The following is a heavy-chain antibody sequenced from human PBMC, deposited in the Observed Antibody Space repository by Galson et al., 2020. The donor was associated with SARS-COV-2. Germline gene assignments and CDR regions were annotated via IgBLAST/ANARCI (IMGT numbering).Heavy chain of an antibody. J-gene: IGHJ4*02. CDR2: VSSSGATH. V-gene: IGHV3-11*01. Sequence: GESLKISCAASGFTFSDYYMSWIRQAPGKGLEWVSYVSSSGATHHYADSVRGRFSISRDNAKNLVHLQMNSLTAEDTAVYYCARDWGSYRSMDYWGQGALVTVSS. D-gene: IGHD3-16*02. CDR1: GFTFSDYY. CDR3: ARDWGSYRSMDY.